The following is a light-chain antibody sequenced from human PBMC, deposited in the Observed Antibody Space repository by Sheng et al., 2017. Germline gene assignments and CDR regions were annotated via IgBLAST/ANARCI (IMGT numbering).Light chain of an antibody. J-gene: IGLJ3*02. CDR2: LNSDGNH. Sequence: QLVLTQSPSASASLGASVKLTCTLSSGHSNYAIAWHQQQPEKGPRYLMKLNSDGNHNKGDGIPDRFSGSSSGAERYLTISSLQSEDEADYYCQTWGTGIWVFGGGTKVTVL. CDR3: QTWGTGIWV. CDR1: SGHSNYA. V-gene: IGLV4-69*01.